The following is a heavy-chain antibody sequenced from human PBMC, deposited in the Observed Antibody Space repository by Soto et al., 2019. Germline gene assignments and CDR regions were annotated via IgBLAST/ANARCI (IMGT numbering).Heavy chain of an antibody. D-gene: IGHD4-4*01. V-gene: IGHV4-39*01. CDR1: GGSTSSSSYY. Sequence: SETLSLTCSVSGGSTSSSSYYWGWIRQPPGKGLEWIGSIYYSGITYYNPSLKSRVSISVDTSKNQFSLKLSSVTAADTAVYYCGRQLNNYNGWFDPWGQGTLVTVSS. CDR3: GRQLNNYNGWFDP. J-gene: IGHJ5*02. CDR2: IYYSGIT.